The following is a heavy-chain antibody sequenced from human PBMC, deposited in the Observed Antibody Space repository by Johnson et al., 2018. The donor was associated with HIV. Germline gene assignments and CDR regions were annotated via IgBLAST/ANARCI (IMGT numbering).Heavy chain of an antibody. V-gene: IGHV3-20*04. CDR2: INWNGGST. D-gene: IGHD3-22*01. Sequence: VPLVESGGGVVRPGGSLRLSCAASGFTFDDYGMSWVRQAPGKGLEWVSGINWNGGSTGYADSVKGRFTISRDNAKNSLYLQMNSLRAEDTALYYCAKEAGALRMIVVGTDAFDIWGQGTMVTVSS. J-gene: IGHJ3*02. CDR3: AKEAGALRMIVVGTDAFDI. CDR1: GFTFDDYG.